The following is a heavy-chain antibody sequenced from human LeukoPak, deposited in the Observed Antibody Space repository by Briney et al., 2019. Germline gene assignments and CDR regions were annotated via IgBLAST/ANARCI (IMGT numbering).Heavy chain of an antibody. CDR2: IGVSSSRI. V-gene: IGHV3-48*01. CDR1: GFTFSTYS. D-gene: IGHD3-16*02. Sequence: PGGSLRLSCAASGFTFSTYSMNWVRQAPGKGLEWVSYIGVSSSRIYYADSVKGRFTVSRDNAKTSLYLQMNSLRAEDTAVYYCARDWDYIGGSYRYDAFDIWGQGTMVTVSS. CDR3: ARDWDYIGGSYRYDAFDI. J-gene: IGHJ3*02.